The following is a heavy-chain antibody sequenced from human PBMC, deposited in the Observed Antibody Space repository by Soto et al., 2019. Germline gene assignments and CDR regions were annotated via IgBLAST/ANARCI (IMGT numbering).Heavy chain of an antibody. CDR2: ISHSGSP. Sequence: QLQLQESGSGLVKPAQTLSLTCAVSGGSISRGGYSWSWIRQPPGKGLEWIGYISHSGSPNYNPSLKSRVTISVDKSKNQFSLRLNSVTAADTAVYYCARGVAGYAIACGHWGQGTLVTVSS. D-gene: IGHD3-9*01. CDR1: GGSISRGGYS. V-gene: IGHV4-30-2*01. J-gene: IGHJ4*02. CDR3: ARGVAGYAIACGH.